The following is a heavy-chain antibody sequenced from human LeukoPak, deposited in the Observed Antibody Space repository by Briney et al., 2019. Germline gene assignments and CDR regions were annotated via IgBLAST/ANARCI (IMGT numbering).Heavy chain of an antibody. CDR1: GYTFTSYA. V-gene: IGHV7-4-1*02. D-gene: IGHD6-19*01. Sequence: ASVRVSCKASGYTFTSYAMNWVRQAPGQGLEWMGWINTNTGNPTYVQGFTGRFVFSLDTSVSTAYLQISSLKAEDTAVYYCASGRGWSQEQSGFDYWGQGTLVTVSS. CDR2: INTNTGNP. J-gene: IGHJ4*02. CDR3: ASGRGWSQEQSGFDY.